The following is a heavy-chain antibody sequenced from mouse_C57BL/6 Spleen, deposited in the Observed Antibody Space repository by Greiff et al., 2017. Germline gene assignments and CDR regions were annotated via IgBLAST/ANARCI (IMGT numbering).Heavy chain of an antibody. V-gene: IGHV1-15*01. CDR3: TRGRNYEGVAY. J-gene: IGHJ3*01. Sequence: VQRVESGAELVRPGASVTLSCKASGYTFTDYEMHWVKQTPVHGLEWIGAIDPETGGTAYNQKFKGKAILTADKSSSTAYMELRSLTSEDSAVYYCTRGRNYEGVAYWGQGTLVTVSA. D-gene: IGHD2-1*01. CDR1: GYTFTDYE. CDR2: IDPETGGT.